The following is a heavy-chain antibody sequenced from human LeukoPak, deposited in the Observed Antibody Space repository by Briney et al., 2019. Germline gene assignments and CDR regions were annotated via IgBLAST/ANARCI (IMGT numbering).Heavy chain of an antibody. CDR1: GGSISSYY. CDR3: ARVSPLGYSYGYYFDY. Sequence: SETLSLTCTVSGGSISSYYWSWIRQPPGKGLEWIGYINYSGSTNYNPSLKSRVTISVDTSKNQFSLKLSSVTAADTAVYYCARVSPLGYSYGYYFDYWGQGTLVTVSS. D-gene: IGHD5-18*01. CDR2: INYSGST. V-gene: IGHV4-59*01. J-gene: IGHJ4*02.